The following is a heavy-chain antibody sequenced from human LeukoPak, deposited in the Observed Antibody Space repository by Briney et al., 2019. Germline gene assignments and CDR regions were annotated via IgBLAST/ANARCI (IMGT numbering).Heavy chain of an antibody. D-gene: IGHD3-22*01. J-gene: IGHJ3*02. Sequence: AGSLRLSCAASGFTFSTYAMSWVRQTPDRGLEWVSTVGGSGDTTYYADSVKGRFTISRDNSKNMLFLQMNSLRAEDTAIYFCARQYYYNTSDAFDIWGQGTLVTVSS. CDR3: ARQYYYNTSDAFDI. CDR2: VGGSGDTT. CDR1: GFTFSTYA. V-gene: IGHV3-23*01.